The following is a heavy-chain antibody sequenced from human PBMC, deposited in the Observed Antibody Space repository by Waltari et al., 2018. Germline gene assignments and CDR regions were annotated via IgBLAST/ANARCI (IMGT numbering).Heavy chain of an antibody. D-gene: IGHD2-15*01. CDR3: AREGARYCSGGSCYFDY. CDR1: EFTFSRYW. CDR2: IKQDGSEK. Sequence: EVQLVESGGGLVQPGGSLRPAGAASEFTFSRYWISGVRQAPGKGLEWVANIKQDGSEKYYVDSVKGRFTISRDNAKNSLYLQMNSLRAEDTAVYYCAREGARYCSGGSCYFDYWGQGTLVTVSS. J-gene: IGHJ4*02. V-gene: IGHV3-7*01.